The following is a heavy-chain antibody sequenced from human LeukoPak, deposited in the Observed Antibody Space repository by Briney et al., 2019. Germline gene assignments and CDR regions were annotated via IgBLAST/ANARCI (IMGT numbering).Heavy chain of an antibody. J-gene: IGHJ4*02. CDR2: INAGNGNT. Sequence: ASVKVSCKASGYTFTSYAMHWVRQAPGQRFQWMGWINAGNGNTRYSQKFQGRVTITRDTSASTASMELSSLRSEDTAVYYCARGDDYKYFDCWGQGTLVTVSS. CDR1: GYTFTSYA. V-gene: IGHV1-3*01. D-gene: IGHD4/OR15-4a*01. CDR3: ARGDDYKYFDC.